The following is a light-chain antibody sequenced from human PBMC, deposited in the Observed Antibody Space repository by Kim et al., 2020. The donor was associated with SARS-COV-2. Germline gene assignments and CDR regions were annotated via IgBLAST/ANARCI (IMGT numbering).Light chain of an antibody. J-gene: IGKJ3*01. V-gene: IGKV1-39*01. Sequence: ASVGDRVNITCRASQSIGSYLNWYQQTPGKAPNVLICAASSLQSGVPSRFSGSGSGTDFTLTISSLQPEDFATYYCQQSYSNPFTFGPGTKVDIK. CDR3: QQSYSNPFT. CDR2: AAS. CDR1: QSIGSY.